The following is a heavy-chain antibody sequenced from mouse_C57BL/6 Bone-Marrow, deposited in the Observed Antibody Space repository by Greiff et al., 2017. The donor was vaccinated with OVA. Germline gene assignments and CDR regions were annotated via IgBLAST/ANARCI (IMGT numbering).Heavy chain of an antibody. D-gene: IGHD2-4*01. Sequence: EVKLMESGGDLVKPGGSLKLSCAASGFTFSSYGMSWVRRTPDKRLEWVATISSGGSYTYYPDSVKGRFTISRDNAKNTLYLQMSSLKSEDTAMYYCARHFYDYGDYWGQGTTLTVSS. V-gene: IGHV5-6*01. CDR2: ISSGGSYT. CDR3: ARHFYDYGDY. J-gene: IGHJ2*01. CDR1: GFTFSSYG.